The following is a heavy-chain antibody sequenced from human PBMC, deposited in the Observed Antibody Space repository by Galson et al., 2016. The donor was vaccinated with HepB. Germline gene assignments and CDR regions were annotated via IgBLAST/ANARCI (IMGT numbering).Heavy chain of an antibody. J-gene: IGHJ6*04. CDR1: GGSIDSKGYY. D-gene: IGHD1-1*01. Sequence: SETLSLTCTVSGGSIDSKGYYWGWVRQPPGKGLEWIASIYYSGSTYYNPSLKSRVTISVDVSRNQFSLNLRSATAADTAVYYCATDKPSASWNGGPVPADWGKGTTVIVSS. V-gene: IGHV4-39*01. CDR3: ATDKPSASWNGGPVPAD. CDR2: IYYSGST.